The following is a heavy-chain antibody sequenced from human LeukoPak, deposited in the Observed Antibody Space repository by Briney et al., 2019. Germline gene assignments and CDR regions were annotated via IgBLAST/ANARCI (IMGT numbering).Heavy chain of an antibody. J-gene: IGHJ4*02. V-gene: IGHV3-48*03. CDR1: GFSFSSYE. CDR2: ISSSGSTK. CDR3: ARDKTVVALDY. Sequence: PGGSLRLSCAASGFSFSSYEVNWVRQAPGKGLEWVSYISSSGSTKYYADSVKGRFTTSRDNAKNSLYLQMNSMRAAGTVFYYCARDKTVVALDYWGQGALVTVSS. D-gene: IGHD3-22*01.